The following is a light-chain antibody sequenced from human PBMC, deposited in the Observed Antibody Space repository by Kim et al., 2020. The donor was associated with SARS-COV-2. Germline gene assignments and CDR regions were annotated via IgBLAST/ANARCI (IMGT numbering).Light chain of an antibody. V-gene: IGKV3-11*01. CDR2: DAS. J-gene: IGKJ3*01. CDR3: QQRGYWPAT. Sequence: PGETATPSFRSIHLVSSYLYWYQQKPDQSPLLLIYDASNSSTGIPSRFSGSWAGTDFTLTISSLEPEDFAVYYCQQRGYWPATFGPGTKVDIK. CDR1: HLVSSY.